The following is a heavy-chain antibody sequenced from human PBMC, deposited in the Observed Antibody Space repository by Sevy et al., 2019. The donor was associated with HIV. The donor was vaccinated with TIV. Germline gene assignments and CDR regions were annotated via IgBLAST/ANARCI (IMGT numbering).Heavy chain of an antibody. CDR1: GYTFTGYY. CDR3: ARDAQLWSYNWLDS. J-gene: IGHJ5*01. CDR2: INPNSGGT. Sequence: ASVKVSCKAPGYTFTGYYIYWVRQAPGQGLEWMGWINPNSGGTNYAQKFQGRVTMTTDTSINTAYMELSRLRSDDTAVYYCARDAQLWSYNWLDSWGQGTLVTVSS. V-gene: IGHV1-2*02. D-gene: IGHD5-18*01.